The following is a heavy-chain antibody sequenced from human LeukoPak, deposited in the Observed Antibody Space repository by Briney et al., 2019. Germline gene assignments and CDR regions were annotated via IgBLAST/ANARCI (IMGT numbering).Heavy chain of an antibody. CDR2: IYYSGST. CDR1: GVPISSYY. D-gene: IGHD6-13*01. J-gene: IGHJ4*02. CDR3: ARAHSSSWYMDY. V-gene: IGHV4-59*01. Sequence: PSETLSLTCSVSGVPISSYYWSWIRRPPGKGLEWIGYIYYSGSTHYNPSLKCRVTISVDTSETQLSLKLSSVTAADTAVYYCARAHSSSWYMDYWGQGTLVTVSS.